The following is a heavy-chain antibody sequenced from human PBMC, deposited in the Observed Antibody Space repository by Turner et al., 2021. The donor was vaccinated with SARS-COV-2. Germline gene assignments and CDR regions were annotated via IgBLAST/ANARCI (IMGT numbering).Heavy chain of an antibody. V-gene: IGHV1-69*02. CDR2: IIPILGIT. CDR3: ASSWFGELPFDY. D-gene: IGHD3-10*01. CDR1: GGTLSSYT. J-gene: IGHJ4*02. Sequence: QVQLVQSGAEVKKPGSSVKVSCKASGGTLSSYTISWVRQAPGQGLEWMGRIIPILGITNYAQKFQGRVTSTADKSTRTAYMDLNSLRSEDTAVYYCASSWFGELPFDYWGQGTLVTVSS.